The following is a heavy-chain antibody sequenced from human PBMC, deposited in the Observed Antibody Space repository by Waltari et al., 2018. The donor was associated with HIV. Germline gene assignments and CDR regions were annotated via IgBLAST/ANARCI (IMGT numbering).Heavy chain of an antibody. CDR3: ATGRSSSMAAPPVY. Sequence: VESGGGAVKPGTSLTLTCTTSGFTFTDFGFLWFRQAPGNGREWVAIIWSDAKTTCEGGSWRSRFTISRDNSKNVVSLKIHSLTVGDTAIYHCATGRSSSMAAPPVYWGQGVSVTV. D-gene: IGHD3-10*01. CDR1: GFTFTDFG. CDR2: IWSDAKTT. V-gene: IGHV3-33*03. J-gene: IGHJ4*02.